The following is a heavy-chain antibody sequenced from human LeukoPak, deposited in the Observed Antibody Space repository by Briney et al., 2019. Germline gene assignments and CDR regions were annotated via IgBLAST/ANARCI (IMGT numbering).Heavy chain of an antibody. D-gene: IGHD5-12*01. CDR2: IYYSGST. CDR1: GGSVSSGSYY. J-gene: IGHJ4*02. CDR3: AAYRVDIVATIIDY. Sequence: SETLSLTCTVSGGSVSSGSYYWSWIRQPPGKGLAWIGYIYYSGSTNYNPSLRSRVTISVDTSKNQFSLKLSSVTAADTAVYYCAAYRVDIVATIIDYWGQGTLVTVSS. V-gene: IGHV4-61*01.